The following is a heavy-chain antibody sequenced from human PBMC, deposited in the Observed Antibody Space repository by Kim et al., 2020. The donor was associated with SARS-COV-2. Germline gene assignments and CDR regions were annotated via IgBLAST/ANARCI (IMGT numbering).Heavy chain of an antibody. V-gene: IGHV3-30*03. Sequence: KGRFTITRDNSKNTLYLQMNSLRAEDTAVYYCAGRHYYGSGSYYNAPFDYWGQGTLVTVSS. CDR3: AGRHYYGSGSYYNAPFDY. J-gene: IGHJ4*02. D-gene: IGHD3-10*01.